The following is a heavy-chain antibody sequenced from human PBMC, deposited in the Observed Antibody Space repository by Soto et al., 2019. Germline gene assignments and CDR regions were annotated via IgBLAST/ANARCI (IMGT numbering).Heavy chain of an antibody. CDR3: ARLEVVSVISRYNYQGMDV. D-gene: IGHD2-15*01. CDR2: IYYSGST. Sequence: SETLSLTCTVSGGSIISSNYYWGWIRQPPGKGLEWIGSIYYSGSTSYNPSLKSPVTISVDTSKNQFSLKVNSVTAADTAVYYCARLEVVSVISRYNYQGMDVWGQGTFVTVSS. V-gene: IGHV4-39*01. CDR1: GGSIISSNYY. J-gene: IGHJ6*02.